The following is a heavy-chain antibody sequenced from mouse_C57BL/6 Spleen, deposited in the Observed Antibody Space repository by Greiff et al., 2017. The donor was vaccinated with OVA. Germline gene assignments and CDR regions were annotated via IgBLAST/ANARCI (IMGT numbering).Heavy chain of an antibody. CDR3: ARYPIYGSNSFDY. V-gene: IGHV1-80*01. Sequence: QVHVKQSGAELVKPGASVKISCKASGYAFSSYWMNWVKQRPGKGLEWIGQIYPGDGDTNYNGKFTGKATLTADKSSSTAYMQLSSLTSEGSAVYFCARYPIYGSNSFDYWGQGTTLTVSS. CDR1: GYAFSSYW. D-gene: IGHD1-1*01. J-gene: IGHJ2*01. CDR2: IYPGDGDT.